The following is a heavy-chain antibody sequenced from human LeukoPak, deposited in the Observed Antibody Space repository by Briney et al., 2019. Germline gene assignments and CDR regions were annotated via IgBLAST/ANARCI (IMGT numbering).Heavy chain of an antibody. J-gene: IGHJ3*02. Sequence: GGSLRLSCAASGFTFSDYYMSWIRQAPGKGLEWVSYISSSGSTTYYADSVKGRFTISRDNAKNSLYLQMNSLRAEDTTVYYCARAYYDSSGYYYEGSAFDIWGQGTMVTVSS. V-gene: IGHV3-11*01. CDR1: GFTFSDYY. CDR2: ISSSGSTT. D-gene: IGHD3-22*01. CDR3: ARAYYDSSGYYYEGSAFDI.